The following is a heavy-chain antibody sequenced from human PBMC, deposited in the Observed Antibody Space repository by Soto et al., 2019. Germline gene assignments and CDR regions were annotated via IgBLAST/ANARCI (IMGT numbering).Heavy chain of an antibody. CDR2: ISYDGSNK. Sequence: QVQLVESGGGVVQPGRSLRLSCAASGFTFSSYAMHWVRQAPGKGLEWVAVISYDGSNKYYADSVKGRFTISRDNSKNTLYLQMNSLRAEDTDVYYCARDLSATGWFDPWGQGTLVTVSS. CDR1: GFTFSSYA. D-gene: IGHD1-1*01. CDR3: ARDLSATGWFDP. V-gene: IGHV3-30-3*01. J-gene: IGHJ5*02.